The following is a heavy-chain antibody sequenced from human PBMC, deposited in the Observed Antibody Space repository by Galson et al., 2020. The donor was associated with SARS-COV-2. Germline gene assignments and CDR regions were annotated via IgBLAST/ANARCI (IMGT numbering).Heavy chain of an antibody. D-gene: IGHD3-10*01. CDR2: IYSGGST. Sequence: GESLKISCAASGFTVSSNYMSWVRQAPGKGLEWVSVIYSGGSTYYADSVKGRFTISRDNSKNTLYLQMNSLRAEDTAVYYCARIWFGESLDDWGQGTLVTVSS. CDR3: ARIWFGESLDD. V-gene: IGHV3-53*01. CDR1: GFTVSSNY. J-gene: IGHJ4*02.